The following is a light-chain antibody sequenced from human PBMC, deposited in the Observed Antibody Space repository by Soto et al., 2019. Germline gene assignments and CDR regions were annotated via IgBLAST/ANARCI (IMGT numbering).Light chain of an antibody. J-gene: IGLJ1*01. CDR1: SSDVGGYNY. CDR3: SSYTSSLYV. V-gene: IGLV2-14*01. CDR2: DVS. Sequence: QSWLTQPASVSGSPGQSITISCTGTSSDVGGYNYVSWYQQHPGKAPKLMIYDVSNRPSGVSNRFSGSKSGNTASLTISGLQAEDEADYYCSSYTSSLYVFGTGTKVTV.